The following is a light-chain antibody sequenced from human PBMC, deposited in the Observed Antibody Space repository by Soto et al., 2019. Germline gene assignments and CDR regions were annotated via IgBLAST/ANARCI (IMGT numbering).Light chain of an antibody. CDR2: AAS. J-gene: IGKJ3*01. V-gene: IGKV1-39*01. CDR3: QQTYNMPRT. CDR1: QSISRH. Sequence: DIQMTQSPSSLSASLGDRVTITCQASQSISRHLNWYQQKPGKAPRLLIYAASSLQSGVPSRFSGSGSGTDFILTITSLQPEDSATYYCQQTYNMPRTFGPGTKVD.